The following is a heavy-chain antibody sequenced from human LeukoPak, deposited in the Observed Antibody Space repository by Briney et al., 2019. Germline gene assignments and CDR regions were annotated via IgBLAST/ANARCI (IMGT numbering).Heavy chain of an antibody. CDR3: ARDLFPLVTNFGVLSYFDY. CDR1: GFTFSSYY. Sequence: GGSLRLSCAAFGFTFSSYYMSWVRQAPGKGLEWVANIKQDGNEKYYVDSVNGRFTISRDNAKNSLFLQMNTLRVEDTAVYYCARDLFPLVTNFGVLSYFDYWGQGTLVTVSS. J-gene: IGHJ4*02. D-gene: IGHD3-3*01. CDR2: IKQDGNEK. V-gene: IGHV3-7*01.